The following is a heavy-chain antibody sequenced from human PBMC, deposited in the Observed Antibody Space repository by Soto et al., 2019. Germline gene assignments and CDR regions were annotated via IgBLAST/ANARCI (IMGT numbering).Heavy chain of an antibody. CDR2: ISGSGGST. CDR3: AKDEYCSGGSCYYWYFDL. CDR1: GFTFSSYA. Sequence: EVQLLESGGGLVQPGGSLRLSCAASGFTFSSYAMSWVRQAPGKGLEWVSAISGSGGSTYYEDSVKGRFTISRDNSKNRVYLQMKSLRPEDTAVYYCAKDEYCSGGSCYYWYFDLGGRGTLVTVSS. V-gene: IGHV3-23*01. J-gene: IGHJ2*01. D-gene: IGHD2-15*01.